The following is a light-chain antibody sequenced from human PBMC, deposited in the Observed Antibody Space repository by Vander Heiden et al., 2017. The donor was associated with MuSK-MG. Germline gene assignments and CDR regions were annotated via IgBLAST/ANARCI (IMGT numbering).Light chain of an antibody. CDR1: KLGDKY. CDR3: QAWDSSTVV. Sequence: SYELTQPPSVSLSPGQTARIPSYADKLGDKYACWYQQKPGQSPVLVIYQDSKRPSGIPERFSGSNSGNTATLTIGGTQAMDEADYYCQAWDSSTVVFGGGTKLTVL. CDR2: QDS. V-gene: IGLV3-1*01. J-gene: IGLJ2*01.